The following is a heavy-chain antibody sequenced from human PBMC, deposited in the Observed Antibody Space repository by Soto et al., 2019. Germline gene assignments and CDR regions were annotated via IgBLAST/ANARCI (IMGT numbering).Heavy chain of an antibody. V-gene: IGHV1-24*01. CDR2: FDPEDGET. Sequence: QVQLVQSGAEVKKPGASVKVSCKVSGYTLTELSMHWVRQAPGKGLEWMGGFDPEDGETNYAQKFQGRVTITEDTSTDTAYMELSSLGFEDTAVYYCATEGPHYGDYFYYYMDVWGKGTTVTVSS. CDR1: GYTLTELS. D-gene: IGHD4-17*01. J-gene: IGHJ6*03. CDR3: ATEGPHYGDYFYYYMDV.